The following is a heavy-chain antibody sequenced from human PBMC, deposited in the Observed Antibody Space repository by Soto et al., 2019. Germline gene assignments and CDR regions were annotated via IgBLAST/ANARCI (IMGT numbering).Heavy chain of an antibody. V-gene: IGHV3-74*01. D-gene: IGHD2-15*01. J-gene: IGHJ4*02. CDR1: GFTFSSYW. CDR3: ARDFISRGSGPGY. CDR2: INSVGTST. Sequence: GGSLRLSCAASGFTFSSYWMHWVRQAPGKGLVWVSRINSVGTSTSYADSVKGRFTISRDNAKNSLYLQMNSLRDEDTAVYYCARDFISRGSGPGYWGQGTLVTVSS.